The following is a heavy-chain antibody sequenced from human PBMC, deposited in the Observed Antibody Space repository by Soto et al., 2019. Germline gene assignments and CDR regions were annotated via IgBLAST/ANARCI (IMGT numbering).Heavy chain of an antibody. CDR3: ARDWFGIDY. V-gene: IGHV1-18*01. CDR2: INPYNGNT. J-gene: IGHJ4*02. Sequence: QVQLVQSGAAGKKPGASVKVSCKASGYTFTSYGISWVRQAPGQGLEWMGWINPYNGNTNYAQKPQGRVTMTTDTSTSTAYRELRSLRSDDTAVYYCARDWFGIDYWGQGTLVTVSS. CDR1: GYTFTSYG. D-gene: IGHD3-16*01.